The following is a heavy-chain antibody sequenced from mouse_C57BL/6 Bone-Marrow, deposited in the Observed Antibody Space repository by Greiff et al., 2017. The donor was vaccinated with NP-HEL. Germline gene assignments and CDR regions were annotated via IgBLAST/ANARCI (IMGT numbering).Heavy chain of an antibody. D-gene: IGHD2-4*01. Sequence: EVQLVESEGGLVQPGSSMKLSCTTSGFTFSDYYMAWVHQVPEKGLDWVANINYDGSSTYYLDSLKSRFIISRDNAKNILYLQMSSLKSEDTATYYCAREGGLRRRTYAMDYWGQGTSVTVSS. J-gene: IGHJ4*01. V-gene: IGHV5-16*01. CDR2: INYDGSST. CDR1: GFTFSDYY. CDR3: AREGGLRRRTYAMDY.